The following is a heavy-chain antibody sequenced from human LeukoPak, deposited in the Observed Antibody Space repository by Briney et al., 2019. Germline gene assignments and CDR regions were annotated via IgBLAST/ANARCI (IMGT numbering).Heavy chain of an antibody. Sequence: SETLSLTCTVSGYSISSAYYWGWIRPPPGEGLEWMGSIYHSGSTYYNPSLKSRVTISVDTSKNQFSLKLSSMTAANTAVYYCARVLYGHGYNYYFDYWGQGTLVTVSS. CDR3: ARVLYGHGYNYYFDY. CDR2: IYHSGST. J-gene: IGHJ4*02. D-gene: IGHD5-24*01. CDR1: GYSISSAYY. V-gene: IGHV4-38-2*02.